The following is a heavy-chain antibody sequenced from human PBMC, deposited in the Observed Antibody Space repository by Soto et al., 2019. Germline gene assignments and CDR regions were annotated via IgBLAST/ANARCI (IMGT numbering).Heavy chain of an antibody. CDR1: GGSISSYY. CDR2: IYYSGST. D-gene: IGHD4-17*01. J-gene: IGHJ4*02. V-gene: IGHV4-59*08. Sequence: SETLSLTCTVSGGSISSYYWSWIRQPPGKGLERIGYIYYSGSTNYNPSLKSRVTISVDTSKNQFSLKLSSVTAADTAVYYCARGLTVTTNGYYFDYWGQGTLVTVS. CDR3: ARGLTVTTNGYYFDY.